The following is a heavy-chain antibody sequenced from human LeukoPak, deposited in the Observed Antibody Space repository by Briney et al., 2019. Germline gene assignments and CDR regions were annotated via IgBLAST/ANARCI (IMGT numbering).Heavy chain of an antibody. CDR2: IRYDGSNK. D-gene: IGHD2-2*01. CDR3: AKDHSLYCSSTSCSFGY. J-gene: IGHJ4*02. CDR1: GFTFSSYG. V-gene: IGHV3-30*02. Sequence: GGSLRLSCAASGFTFSSYGMHWVRQAPGKGLEWVAFIRYDGSNKYYADSVKGRFTISRDNSKNTLYLQMNSLRAEDTAVYYCAKDHSLYCSSTSCSFGYWAREPWSPSPQ.